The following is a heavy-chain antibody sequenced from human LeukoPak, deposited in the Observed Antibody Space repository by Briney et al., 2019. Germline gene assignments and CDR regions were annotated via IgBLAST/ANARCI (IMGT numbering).Heavy chain of an antibody. V-gene: IGHV1-18*01. D-gene: IGHD1-14*01. J-gene: IGHJ4*02. Sequence: ASVKASCKASGFAFNKYGFSWVRQAPGQGPEWLGWISAYDGRTNYAQNLQGRLTLTTDTSTTTAYMELRSLTSDDTAVYYCARDPSNTVGRNIYFDYWGQGTLVTVSS. CDR1: GFAFNKYG. CDR2: ISAYDGRT. CDR3: ARDPSNTVGRNIYFDY.